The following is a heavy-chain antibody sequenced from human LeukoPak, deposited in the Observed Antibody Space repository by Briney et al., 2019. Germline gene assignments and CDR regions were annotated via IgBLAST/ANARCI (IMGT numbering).Heavy chain of an antibody. CDR3: ARDYYGDPLDY. CDR1: GFTFSSYS. D-gene: IGHD2-21*01. Sequence: GGSLRLSCSASGFTFSSYSMNWVGQAPGKGLEWVSYISSSSSTIYYADSGKGRFTMSRSNAKNSLYLQMNSLRAEDTAVYYCARDYYGDPLDYWGQGTLVTVSS. CDR2: ISSSSSTI. J-gene: IGHJ4*02. V-gene: IGHV3-48*01.